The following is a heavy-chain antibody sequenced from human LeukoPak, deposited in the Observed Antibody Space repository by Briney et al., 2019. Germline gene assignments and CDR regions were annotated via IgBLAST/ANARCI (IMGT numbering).Heavy chain of an antibody. Sequence: PGGSLRLSCAASGFIFRDYYMSWIRQAPGKGLEWVSYISNGGSTIYYADSVKGRFTISRDNAENSLFLQMNSLRDEDTAVYFCAREGRHSGYDFFDFWGQGTLVTVSS. CDR2: ISNGGSTI. D-gene: IGHD5-12*01. CDR1: GFIFRDYY. CDR3: AREGRHSGYDFFDF. J-gene: IGHJ4*02. V-gene: IGHV3-11*01.